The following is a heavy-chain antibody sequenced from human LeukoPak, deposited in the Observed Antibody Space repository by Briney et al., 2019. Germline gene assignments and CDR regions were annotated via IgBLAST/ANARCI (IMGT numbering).Heavy chain of an antibody. CDR1: GFTFSSYG. V-gene: IGHV3-30*18. CDR3: AKDKSGWAFDY. Sequence: GGSLRLSCAASGFTFSSYGMHWVRQAPGKGLEWVAVISYDGSNKYYADSVKGRFTISRDNSKNTLYLQMNSLRAEDTAVYYCAKDKSGWAFDYWGQGTLVTVSS. D-gene: IGHD6-19*01. CDR2: ISYDGSNK. J-gene: IGHJ4*02.